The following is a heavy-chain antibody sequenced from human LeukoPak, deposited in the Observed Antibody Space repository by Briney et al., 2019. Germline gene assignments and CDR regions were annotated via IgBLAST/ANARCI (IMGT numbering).Heavy chain of an antibody. Sequence: GGSLRLSCAASGFTFSDYYMGWIRQAPGKGLEWVSYISSSDHSAYYADSMKGRFTISRDNAKNSLYLQMNSLRVKDTAVYYCARARGSYAFDIWGQGTMVTVSS. CDR1: GFTFSDYY. CDR3: ARARGSYAFDI. V-gene: IGHV3-11*01. D-gene: IGHD3-10*01. J-gene: IGHJ3*02. CDR2: ISSSDHSA.